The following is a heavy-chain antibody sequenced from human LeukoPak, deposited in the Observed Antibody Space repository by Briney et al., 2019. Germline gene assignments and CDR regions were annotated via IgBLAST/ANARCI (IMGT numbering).Heavy chain of an antibody. CDR1: GGTFSSYA. CDR2: IIPIFGTA. D-gene: IGHD3-3*01. Sequence: SVKVSCKASGGTFSSYAISWVRQAPGQGLEWMGGIIPIFGTANYAQKFQGRVTITTDESTSTAYMELSSRRSEDTAVYYCARTQSEWPQDYYYYMDVWGKGTTVTVSS. V-gene: IGHV1-69*05. J-gene: IGHJ6*03. CDR3: ARTQSEWPQDYYYYMDV.